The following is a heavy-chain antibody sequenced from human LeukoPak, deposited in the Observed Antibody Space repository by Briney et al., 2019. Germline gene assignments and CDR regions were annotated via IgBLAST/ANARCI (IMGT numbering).Heavy chain of an antibody. CDR1: GFTFSSYA. V-gene: IGHV3-23*01. J-gene: IGHJ4*02. CDR3: AKESRDRDGI. Sequence: PGGSLRLSCAASGFTFSSYAMSWVRQAPGKGLEWVSVINSNGGRTYYADSVKGRFTISRDDSQKTLYLQMNNLRAEDTATYYCAKESRDRDGIWGQGTLATVSS. CDR2: INSNGGRT.